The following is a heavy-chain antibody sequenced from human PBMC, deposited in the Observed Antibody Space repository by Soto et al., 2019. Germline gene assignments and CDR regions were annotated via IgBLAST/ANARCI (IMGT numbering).Heavy chain of an antibody. J-gene: IGHJ4*02. V-gene: IGHV3-9*01. CDR1: GIRFDDYA. Sequence: VQLVESGGGLVQPGRSRRLSWVVSGIRFDDYAMHWVRQVPGKGLEWVSGINWDSGDIGYADSVKGRFTISRDNAKNSLYLHMNRLRTEDTALYYCAKDTAPGFYDANGHLDYLGQGTPDTVSS. D-gene: IGHD2-8*01. CDR2: INWDSGDI. CDR3: AKDTAPGFYDANGHLDY.